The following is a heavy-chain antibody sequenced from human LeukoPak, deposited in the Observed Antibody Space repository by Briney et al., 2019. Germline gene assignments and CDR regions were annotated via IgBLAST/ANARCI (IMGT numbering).Heavy chain of an antibody. Sequence: PGGSLRLSCAASGFTFSSYWMHWVRQAPGKGLVWVSRVNGHGTISTYADSVRGRFTISRDNAKNALHLQMDNLRVEDTAVYYCARARWSSSSWFLGYWGHGTLVTVSS. J-gene: IGHJ4*01. CDR3: ARARWSSSSWFLGY. CDR2: VNGHGTIS. D-gene: IGHD6-13*01. CDR1: GFTFSSYW. V-gene: IGHV3-74*03.